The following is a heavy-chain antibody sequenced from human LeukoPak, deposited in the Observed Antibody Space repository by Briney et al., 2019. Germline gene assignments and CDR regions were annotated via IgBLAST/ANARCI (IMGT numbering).Heavy chain of an antibody. D-gene: IGHD3-22*01. CDR2: IYYSGST. CDR1: GGSISSSSYY. CDR3: ARDRVGYYDSSGYYY. Sequence: PSQTLSLTCTVSGGSISSSSYYWGWIRQPPGKGLEWIGSIYYSGSTYYNPSLKSRVTISVDTSKNQFSLKLSSVTAADTAVYYCARDRVGYYDSSGYYYWGQGTLVTVSS. J-gene: IGHJ4*02. V-gene: IGHV4-39*02.